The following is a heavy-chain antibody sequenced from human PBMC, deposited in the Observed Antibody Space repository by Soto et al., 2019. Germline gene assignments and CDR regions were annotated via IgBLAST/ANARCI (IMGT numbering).Heavy chain of an antibody. J-gene: IGHJ6*02. D-gene: IGHD1-1*01. CDR3: AKERGRNRNFAMDV. CDR1: GLTFSDYG. CDR2: ISYDGSFV. V-gene: IGHV3-30*18. Sequence: PGGSLRLSCVVSGLTFSDYGFHWVRQAPGKGLDWVAAISYDGSFVYYADSVRGRFTISRDNSRNTLDLQMKTLRHEDTAVYYCAKERGRNRNFAMDVWGQGTSVTVSS.